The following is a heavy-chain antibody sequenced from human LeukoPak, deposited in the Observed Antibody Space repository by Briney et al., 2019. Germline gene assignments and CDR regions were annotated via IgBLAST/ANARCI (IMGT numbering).Heavy chain of an antibody. CDR1: GGSINSGDYY. CDR3: ARKHPIMVPIDY. CDR2: IYHSGTT. J-gene: IGHJ4*02. D-gene: IGHD3-10*01. V-gene: IGHV4-39*07. Sequence: SETLSLTCTVSGGSINSGDYYWSWIRQPPGKGLEWIGSIYHSGTTYYNPSLKSRVTISLDTSKNQFSLKLNSVTAADTAVYYCARKHPIMVPIDYWGQGTLVTVSS.